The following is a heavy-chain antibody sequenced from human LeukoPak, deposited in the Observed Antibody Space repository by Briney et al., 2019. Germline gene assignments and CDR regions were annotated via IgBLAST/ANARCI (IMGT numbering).Heavy chain of an antibody. CDR3: ARALYCSGGSCDFQALRQDAFDI. J-gene: IGHJ3*02. V-gene: IGHV4-34*01. D-gene: IGHD2-15*01. Sequence: SETLSLTCAVYGGSFSGYYWSWIRQPPGKGLEWIGEINHSGSTNYNPSLKSRVTISVDTSKNQFSLKLSSVTAADTAVYYCARALYCSGGSCDFQALRQDAFDIWGQGTMVTVSS. CDR1: GGSFSGYY. CDR2: INHSGST.